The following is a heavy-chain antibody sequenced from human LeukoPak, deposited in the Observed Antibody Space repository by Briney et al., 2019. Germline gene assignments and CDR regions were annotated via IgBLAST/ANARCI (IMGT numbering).Heavy chain of an antibody. CDR1: GYTFTSYG. J-gene: IGHJ6*03. CDR2: ISAYNGNT. V-gene: IGHV1-18*01. CDR3: ARDVRFLEWPYYYYYYYMDV. Sequence: GASVKVSCKASGYTFTSYGISWVRQAPGQGLEWMGWISAYNGNTNYAQKLQGRVTMTTDTSTSTAYMELRSLRSDDTAVYYCARDVRFLEWPYYYYYYYMDVWGKGTTVTVSS. D-gene: IGHD3-3*01.